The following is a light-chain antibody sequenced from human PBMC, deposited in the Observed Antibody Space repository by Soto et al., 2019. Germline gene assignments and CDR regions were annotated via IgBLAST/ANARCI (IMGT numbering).Light chain of an antibody. J-gene: IGKJ1*01. CDR3: QQYGSSPWT. V-gene: IGKV3-20*01. CDR1: QSVSSSY. Sequence: ELVMTQSPATLSVSPGERAILSCRASQSVSSSYLAWYQQKPGQAPRLLIYGASSRATGIPDRFSGSGSGTDFTLTISRLGPEDFAVYYCQQYGSSPWTFGQGTKVDIK. CDR2: GAS.